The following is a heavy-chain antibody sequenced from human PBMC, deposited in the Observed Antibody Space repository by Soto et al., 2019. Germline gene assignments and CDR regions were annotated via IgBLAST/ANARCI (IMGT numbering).Heavy chain of an antibody. CDR2: IKRDGLEK. J-gene: IGHJ4*02. CDR3: ARHTWWHFD. D-gene: IGHD2-8*02. Sequence: EVQLVESGGDLVQPGGSLRLSCAASGFTFKDYSMTWMRQAPGRGPEWVANIKRDGLEKYYAESVRGRFVISRDEAKNSLYLQLNSLRVEDTAVYYCARHTWWHFDWGQGTLVTVSS. CDR1: GFTFKDYS. V-gene: IGHV3-7*04.